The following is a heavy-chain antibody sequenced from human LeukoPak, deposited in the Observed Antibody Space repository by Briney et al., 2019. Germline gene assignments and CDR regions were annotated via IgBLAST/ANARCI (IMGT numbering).Heavy chain of an antibody. Sequence: ASVKVSCKASGYTFTSYAISWVRQAPGQGLEWMGRIIPILGIANYAQKFQGRVTITADKSTSTAYMELSSLRSEDTAVYYCARVLWRGGSYRGAFDIWGQGTMVTVSS. J-gene: IGHJ3*02. V-gene: IGHV1-69*04. CDR2: IIPILGIA. D-gene: IGHD1-26*01. CDR3: ARVLWRGGSYRGAFDI. CDR1: GYTFTSYA.